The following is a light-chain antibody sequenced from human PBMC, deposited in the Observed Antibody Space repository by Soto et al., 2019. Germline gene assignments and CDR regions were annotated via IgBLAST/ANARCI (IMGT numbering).Light chain of an antibody. J-gene: IGKJ1*01. CDR1: QTISSW. V-gene: IGKV1-5*03. Sequence: DIQMTQSPSTLSGSVGDRVTITCRASQTISSWLAWYQQKPGKAPKLLISKASTLKSGVPSRFSGSGSGTEFTLTISSLQPDDFATYYCQHYSSYSEAFGKGTKVEIK. CDR2: KAS. CDR3: QHYSSYSEA.